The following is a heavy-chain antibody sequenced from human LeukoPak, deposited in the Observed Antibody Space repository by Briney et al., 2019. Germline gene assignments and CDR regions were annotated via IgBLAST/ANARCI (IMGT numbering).Heavy chain of an antibody. J-gene: IGHJ3*02. CDR2: ISSSSSYI. CDR1: GFTFSSYW. V-gene: IGHV3-21*01. Sequence: TSGGSLRLSCVASGFTFSSYWMTWVRQAPGKGLEWVSSISSSSSYIYYADSVKGRFTISRDNAKNSLYLQMNSLRAEDTAVYYCARDATYYDFWSGYYTFHDAFDIWGQGTMVTVSS. CDR3: ARDATYYDFWSGYYTFHDAFDI. D-gene: IGHD3-3*01.